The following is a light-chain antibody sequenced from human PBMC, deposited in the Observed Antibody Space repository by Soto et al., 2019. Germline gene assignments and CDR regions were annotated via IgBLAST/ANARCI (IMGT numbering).Light chain of an antibody. CDR3: CSYAGSYTFV. CDR2: DVS. J-gene: IGLJ2*01. V-gene: IGLV2-11*01. Sequence: QSALTQPRSVSGSPGQSVTFSCTGTSSDVGGYNYVSWYQHHPGKAPKLMIYDVSKRPSGVPDRFSGSKSGNTASLTISGLQAEDEADYYCCSYAGSYTFVFGGGTKLTVL. CDR1: SSDVGGYNY.